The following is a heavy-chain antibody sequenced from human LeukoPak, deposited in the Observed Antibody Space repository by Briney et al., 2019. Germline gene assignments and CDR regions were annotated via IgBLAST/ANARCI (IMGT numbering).Heavy chain of an antibody. CDR3: ARDVGEYCSSTNCYASHY. D-gene: IGHD2-2*01. CDR2: INPDSGGT. CDR1: GYTFSGNY. J-gene: IGHJ4*02. V-gene: IGHV1-2*02. Sequence: ASVKVSCKTSGYTFSGNYMHWVRQAPGQGLEWMGWINPDSGGTIYAQKLQGRVTMTRDTSITTAYMELSSLRSDDTAVYYCARDVGEYCSSTNCYASHYWGQGTLVTVSS.